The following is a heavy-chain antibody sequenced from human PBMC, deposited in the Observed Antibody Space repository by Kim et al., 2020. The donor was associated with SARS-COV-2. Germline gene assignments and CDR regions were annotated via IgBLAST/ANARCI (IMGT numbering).Heavy chain of an antibody. D-gene: IGHD4-4*01. V-gene: IGHV3-53*01. CDR2: IYSSGTT. Sequence: GSLRLSCGASGFTVSDNYMSWVRQAPGKGLEWVSLIYSSGTTYYADFVKGRFTISRDSSKNTLYLQMNSLRAEDTAVYYCARERALDYSNYYFDYWGQG. CDR1: GFTVSDNY. CDR3: ARERALDYSNYYFDY. J-gene: IGHJ4*02.